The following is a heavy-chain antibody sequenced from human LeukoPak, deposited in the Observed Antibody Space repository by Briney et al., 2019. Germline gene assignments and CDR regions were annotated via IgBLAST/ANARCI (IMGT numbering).Heavy chain of an antibody. CDR3: ARGGDYYDSSGHSAHFDY. V-gene: IGHV1-8*01. Sequence: ASVKVSCKASGYTFTSYDINWVRQATGQGLEWMGWMNPNSGNTGYVQKFQGRVTMTRNTSISTAYMELSSLRSEDTAVYYCARGGDYYDSSGHSAHFDYWGQGTLVTVSS. CDR2: MNPNSGNT. J-gene: IGHJ4*02. CDR1: GYTFTSYD. D-gene: IGHD3-22*01.